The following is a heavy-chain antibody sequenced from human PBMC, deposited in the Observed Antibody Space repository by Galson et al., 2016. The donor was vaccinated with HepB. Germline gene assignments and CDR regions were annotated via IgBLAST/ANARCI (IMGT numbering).Heavy chain of an antibody. CDR2: INTNTGKS. Sequence: SVKVSCKASGYTDTTYAMNWVRQAPGQGLEWMGWINTNTGKSPYAQGFTGRFVFSLDTSVTTTYLQISGLKAEDTDVYYCARDMGYCSSTSCYVTAFDMWGQGTMITVSA. V-gene: IGHV7-4-1*02. J-gene: IGHJ3*02. CDR3: ARDMGYCSSTSCYVTAFDM. D-gene: IGHD2-2*01. CDR1: GYTDTTYA.